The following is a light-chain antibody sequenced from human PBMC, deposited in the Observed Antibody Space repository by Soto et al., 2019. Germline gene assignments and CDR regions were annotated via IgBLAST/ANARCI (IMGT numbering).Light chain of an antibody. J-gene: IGKJ1*01. CDR2: WAS. CDR3: QQYYTTPRT. V-gene: IGKV4-1*01. CDR1: QSVLYNSNNKNY. Sequence: DIVMTQSPDSLAVSLGERATINCKSSQSVLYNSNNKNYLAWYQQKPGQPPKLLIYWASTRESGVPDRFSGSGSGTDFTLTISSLQAEDVAVYYCQQYYTTPRTFGQGTKVEFK.